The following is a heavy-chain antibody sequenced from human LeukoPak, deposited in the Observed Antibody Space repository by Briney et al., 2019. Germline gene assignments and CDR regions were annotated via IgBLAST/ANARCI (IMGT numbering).Heavy chain of an antibody. J-gene: IGHJ6*03. V-gene: IGHV3-11*01. D-gene: IGHD2-2*01. Sequence: PGGSLRLSCAASGFAFSDYYMSWIRQAPGKGLEWVSYISSSGSTIYYADSVKGRFTISRDNAKNSLYLQMNSLRAEDTAVYYCAREAIGTSGDYYYMDVWGKGTTVTVSS. CDR2: ISSSGSTI. CDR1: GFAFSDYY. CDR3: AREAIGTSGDYYYMDV.